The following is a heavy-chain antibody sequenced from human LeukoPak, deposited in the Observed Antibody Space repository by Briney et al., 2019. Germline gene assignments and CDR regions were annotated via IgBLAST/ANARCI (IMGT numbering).Heavy chain of an antibody. CDR3: ARGLRGSPAFDY. J-gene: IGHJ4*02. CDR2: INPNSGGT. Sequence: ASVKVSCKASGYTLTGYYMHWVRQAPGQGLECMGWINPNSGGTNYAQKFQGRVTMTRDTSISTAYMELSRLRSDDTAVYYCARGLRGSPAFDYWGQGTLVTVSS. CDR1: GYTLTGYY. D-gene: IGHD2-2*01. V-gene: IGHV1-2*02.